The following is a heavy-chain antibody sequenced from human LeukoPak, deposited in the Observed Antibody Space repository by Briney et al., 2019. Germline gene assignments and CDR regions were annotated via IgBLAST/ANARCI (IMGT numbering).Heavy chain of an antibody. CDR1: NGSISSYY. V-gene: IGHV4-59*01. CDR3: ARAGRGYSGIWPGWYFDL. D-gene: IGHD6-13*01. J-gene: IGHJ2*01. Sequence: SETLSLTCTVSNGSISSYYWSWIRQPPGKGLEWIGYVHYSGSTNYNPSLKSRVTMSVDTSKNQLSLKLTSVTAADTAVYYCARAGRGYSGIWPGWYFDLWGRGTQVTVSS. CDR2: VHYSGST.